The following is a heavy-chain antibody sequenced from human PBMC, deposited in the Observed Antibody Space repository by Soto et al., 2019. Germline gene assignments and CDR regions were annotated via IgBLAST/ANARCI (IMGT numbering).Heavy chain of an antibody. J-gene: IGHJ4*02. CDR1: GGTFGSHA. D-gene: IGHD3-22*01. CDR2: IIPIFGTA. V-gene: IGHV1-69*13. Sequence: ASVKVSCKASGGTFGSHAISWVRQAPGQGLGWMGGIIPIFGTANYAQKFQGRVTITADESTSTTYMELSSLRSEDTAVYYCAGNNYYDSSGYYPDYWGQGTLVTVSS. CDR3: AGNNYYDSSGYYPDY.